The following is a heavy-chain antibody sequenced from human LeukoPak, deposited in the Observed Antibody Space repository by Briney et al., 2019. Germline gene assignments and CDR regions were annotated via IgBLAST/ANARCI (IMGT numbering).Heavy chain of an antibody. CDR1: GFTFSSYW. J-gene: IGHJ3*02. Sequence: GGSLRLSCAASGFTFSSYWMHWVRQAPGKGLEWVSGISWNSGSIVYADSVKGRFTISRDNAKNSLYLQMNSLRAEDMALYYCAKGYCSSTRCAFDIWGQGTMVTVSS. CDR2: ISWNSGSI. V-gene: IGHV3-9*03. D-gene: IGHD2-2*01. CDR3: AKGYCSSTRCAFDI.